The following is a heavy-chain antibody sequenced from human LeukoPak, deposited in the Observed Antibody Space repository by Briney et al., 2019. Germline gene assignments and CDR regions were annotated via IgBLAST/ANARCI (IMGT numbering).Heavy chain of an antibody. CDR3: ARASGSYFDY. V-gene: IGHV4-59*01. CDR2: IYYSGST. Sequence: SETLSLTCTVSGGSISSYYWSWIRQPPGKGLEWIGYIYYSGSTNYNPSLKSRVTISVDTSKNQFSLKLSSVTAADTAVYYCARASGSYFDYWGQGTLVTVSS. CDR1: GGSISSYY. D-gene: IGHD1-26*01. J-gene: IGHJ4*02.